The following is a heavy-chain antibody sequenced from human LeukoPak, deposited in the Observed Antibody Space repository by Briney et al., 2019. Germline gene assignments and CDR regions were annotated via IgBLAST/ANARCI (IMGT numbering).Heavy chain of an antibody. CDR3: AAGAVRFLAADY. CDR2: IVVGSGNT. CDR1: GFTFTSSA. J-gene: IGHJ4*02. Sequence: ASVKVSCKASGFTFTSSAVQWVRQARGQRLEWIGWIVVGSGNTNYAQKFQERVTITRDMSTSTAYMELSSLRSEDTAVYYCAAGAVRFLAADYWGQGTLVTVSS. V-gene: IGHV1-58*01. D-gene: IGHD3-3*01.